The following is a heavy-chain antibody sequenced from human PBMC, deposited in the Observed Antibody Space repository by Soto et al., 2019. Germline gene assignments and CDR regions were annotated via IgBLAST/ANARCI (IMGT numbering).Heavy chain of an antibody. CDR3: ARDQRYYDFWSGLEP. J-gene: IGHJ5*02. D-gene: IGHD3-3*01. Sequence: SVKVSCKASGGTFSSYAISWVRQAPGQGLEWMGGIIPIFGTANYAQKFQGRVTITADESTSTAYMELSSLRSEDTAVYYCARDQRYYDFWSGLEPWGKGTLVTVSS. V-gene: IGHV1-69*13. CDR2: IIPIFGTA. CDR1: GGTFSSYA.